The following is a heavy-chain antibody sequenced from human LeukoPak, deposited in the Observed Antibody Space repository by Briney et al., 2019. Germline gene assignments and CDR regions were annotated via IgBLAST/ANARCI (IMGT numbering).Heavy chain of an antibody. Sequence: PGGSLRLSCSASGFTFSSYSMNWVRQAPGKGLEWVSAISGSGGSTYYADSVKGRFTISRDNSKNTLYLQMNSLRAEDTAVYYCAKDREDTAMVDDWGQGTLVTVSS. CDR1: GFTFSSYS. CDR3: AKDREDTAMVDD. J-gene: IGHJ4*02. V-gene: IGHV3-23*01. D-gene: IGHD5-18*01. CDR2: ISGSGGST.